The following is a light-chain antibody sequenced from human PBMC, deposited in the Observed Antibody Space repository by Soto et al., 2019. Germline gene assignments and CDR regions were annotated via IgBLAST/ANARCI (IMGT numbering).Light chain of an antibody. Sequence: DIQMTQSPSTLSASVGDRVTITCRASQSIRSSLAWYQQRPGKAPNLLIYDASSLRSGVPSRFSGSGSGTEFTLPISCLQPDDFATYYCQHYDSSSLWTFGQGTRVEIK. V-gene: IGKV1-5*01. CDR1: QSIRSS. J-gene: IGKJ1*01. CDR2: DAS. CDR3: QHYDSSSLWT.